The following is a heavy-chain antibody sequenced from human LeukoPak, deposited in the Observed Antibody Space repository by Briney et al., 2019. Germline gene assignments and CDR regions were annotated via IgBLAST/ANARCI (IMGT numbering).Heavy chain of an antibody. D-gene: IGHD3-10*01. CDR3: ARGVLLWFGDAFDY. J-gene: IGHJ4*02. CDR1: GGSFSGYY. Sequence: PSETLSLTCAVYGGSFSGYYWSWIRQPPGKGLEWIGEINHSGSTNYNPSLKSRVTISVDTSKNQFSLKLSSVTAADTAVHYCARGVLLWFGDAFDYWGQGTLVTVSS. CDR2: INHSGST. V-gene: IGHV4-34*01.